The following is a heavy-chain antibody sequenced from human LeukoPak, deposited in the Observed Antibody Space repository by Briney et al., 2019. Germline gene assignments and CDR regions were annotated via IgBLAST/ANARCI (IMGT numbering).Heavy chain of an antibody. CDR1: GFTFSNYW. CDR2: INQDGSEK. J-gene: IGHJ4*02. V-gene: IGHV3-7*03. CDR3: ARVGKSEDHSDY. Sequence: GGSLRLSCAASGFTFSNYWMTWVRQAPGKGLQWVANINQDGSEKYYVDSVKGRFTISRDNAKNSLYLQMNSLRVEDRAVYYCARVGKSEDHSDYWGQGTLVTVSS. D-gene: IGHD7-27*01.